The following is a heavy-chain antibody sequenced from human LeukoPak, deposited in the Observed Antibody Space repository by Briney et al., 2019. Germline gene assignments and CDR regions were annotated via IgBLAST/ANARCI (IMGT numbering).Heavy chain of an antibody. D-gene: IGHD6-19*01. CDR1: GFTFSRYW. J-gene: IGHJ4*02. CDR3: ARGPGGPLAVAGHWGY. Sequence: GGSLRLSCAASGFTFSRYWMHWLRQAPGKGLVWVSRISTDGSSTSYADSVKGRFTISRDNGKNTLYLQMNSLRAEDTAVYYCARGPGGPLAVAGHWGYWGQGTLVTVSS. CDR2: ISTDGSST. V-gene: IGHV3-74*01.